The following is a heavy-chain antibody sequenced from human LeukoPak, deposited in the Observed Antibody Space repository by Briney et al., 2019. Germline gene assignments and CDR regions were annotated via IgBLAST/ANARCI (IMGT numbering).Heavy chain of an antibody. D-gene: IGHD6-13*01. CDR1: GYTFNSYG. V-gene: IGHV1-18*01. CDR2: ISGYNGNT. J-gene: IGHJ5*02. Sequence: ASVKVSCKASGYTFNSYGISWVRQAPGQGLEWMGWISGYNGNTNYAQKFQGRVTMTTDTSTSTAYMELSRLRSDDTAVYYCAREEEYSSSPWGQGTLVTVSS. CDR3: AREEEYSSSP.